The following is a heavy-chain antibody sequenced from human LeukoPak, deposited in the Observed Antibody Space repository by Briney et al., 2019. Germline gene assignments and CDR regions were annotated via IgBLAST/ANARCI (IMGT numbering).Heavy chain of an antibody. CDR1: GFTFSSYA. D-gene: IGHD2-21*01. CDR2: ISGSGGST. J-gene: IGHJ4*02. CDR3: AKPEGTSAWTPWRY. V-gene: IGHV3-23*01. Sequence: GSLRLSCAASGFTFSSYAMSWVRQAPGKGLEWVSAISGSGGSTYYADSVKGRFTISRDNSRSTLYLQMNSLRAEDTAVYYCAKPEGTSAWTPWRYWGQGTLVTVSS.